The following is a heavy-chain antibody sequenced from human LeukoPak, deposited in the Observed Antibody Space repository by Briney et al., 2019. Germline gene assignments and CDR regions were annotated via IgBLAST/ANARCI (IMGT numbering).Heavy chain of an antibody. CDR2: ISDNGGRT. CDR1: GFTFSSYE. J-gene: IGHJ4*02. D-gene: IGHD6-19*01. Sequence: PGGSLRLSCATSGFTFSSYEMNWVRQAPGKGLEWVSSISDNGGRTYHADSVKGRFTISRDNSKNTLFLQMNSLRAEDTAVYYCAKGYSSGWSEGFLDYWGQGTLVTVSS. CDR3: AKGYSSGWSEGFLDY. V-gene: IGHV3-23*01.